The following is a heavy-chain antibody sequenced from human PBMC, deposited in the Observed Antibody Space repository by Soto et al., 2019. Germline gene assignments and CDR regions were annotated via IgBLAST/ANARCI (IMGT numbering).Heavy chain of an antibody. CDR3: ARGTIAAQMIDY. Sequence: PSETLSLTCTVSGDSIISIYHWAWIRQPPGRSLEWIASIFHTGTTYYTPSLKSRVTISVDTSKNQFSLKLSSVTAADTAVYYCARGTIAAQMIDYWGQGTLVTVSS. V-gene: IGHV4-38-2*02. D-gene: IGHD6-6*01. CDR1: GDSIISIYH. J-gene: IGHJ4*02. CDR2: IFHTGTT.